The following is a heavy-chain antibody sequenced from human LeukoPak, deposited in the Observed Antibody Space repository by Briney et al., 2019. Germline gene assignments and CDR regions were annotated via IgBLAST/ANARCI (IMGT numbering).Heavy chain of an antibody. J-gene: IGHJ4*02. Sequence: GESLKISCKGSGYIFTSYWIGWVRQMPGTGLEWMGIIYPGHSDTRYSPSFQGQVTISADKSISTAYLQWSSLKASDTAMYYCATLILQSVAAKPENPIDYWGQGALVTVSS. CDR2: IYPGHSDT. D-gene: IGHD6-6*01. CDR1: GYIFTSYW. CDR3: ATLILQSVAAKPENPIDY. V-gene: IGHV5-51*01.